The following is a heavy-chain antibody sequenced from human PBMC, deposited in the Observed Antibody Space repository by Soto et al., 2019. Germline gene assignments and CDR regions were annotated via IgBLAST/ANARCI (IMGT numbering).Heavy chain of an antibody. V-gene: IGHV4-31*03. J-gene: IGHJ4*02. D-gene: IGHD3-22*01. CDR3: ARAVSFEWLLLNWYFDY. CDR1: GGSISSGGYY. Sequence: PSETLSLTCTVSGGSISSGGYYWSWIRQHPGKGLEWIGYIYYSGSTYYNPSLKSRVTISVDASKNQFSLKLSSVTAADTAVYYCARAVSFEWLLLNWYFDYWGQGTLVTVSS. CDR2: IYYSGST.